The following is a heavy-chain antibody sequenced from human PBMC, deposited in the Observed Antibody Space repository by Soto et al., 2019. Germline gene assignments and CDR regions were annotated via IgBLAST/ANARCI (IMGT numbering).Heavy chain of an antibody. CDR1: GFTFINYA. CDR3: VVKVPGSTSSPDDWCFDL. Sequence: EVQLLESGGGLVQPGGSLRLSCAGSGFTFINYAMNWVRQAPGKGLEWVSTISGGGDAPFFADSVRGRFPISRDNSKNTVTLPLNNPVVDDTADDFGVVKVPGSTSSPDDWCFDLWGRGTLVTVSS. D-gene: IGHD3-10*01. V-gene: IGHV3-23*01. CDR2: ISGGGDAP. J-gene: IGHJ2*01.